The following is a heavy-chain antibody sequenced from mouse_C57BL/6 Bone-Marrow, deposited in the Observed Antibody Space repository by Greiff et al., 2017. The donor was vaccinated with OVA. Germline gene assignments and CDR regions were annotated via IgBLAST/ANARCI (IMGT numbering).Heavy chain of an antibody. D-gene: IGHD2-10*01. CDR3: TRLLSFDY. Sequence: VQLQQSGTVLARPGASVKMSCKTSGYTFTSYWMPWVKQRPGQGLEWIGAIYPGNSDTSYNQKFKGQAKLTAVTSASTAYMELSRLTNEDAAFYYCTRLLSFDYWGQGTTLTVSA. CDR2: IYPGNSDT. V-gene: IGHV1-5*01. CDR1: GYTFTSYW. J-gene: IGHJ2*01.